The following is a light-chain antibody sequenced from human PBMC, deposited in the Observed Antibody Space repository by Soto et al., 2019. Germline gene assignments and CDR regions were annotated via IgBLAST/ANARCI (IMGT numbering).Light chain of an antibody. J-gene: IGKJ1*01. Sequence: DTVTTQTPRSSPFPLGQPACISCICSQNLVHSDRNTYLNWLQQRPGQPPRLLMYKVSSRFFGVPDRFSGSGAGTHFTLKINRVEAEDVGVYYCMQVTQPTWTFGQGTKVDIK. V-gene: IGKV2-24*01. CDR1: QNLVHSDRNTY. CDR2: KVS. CDR3: MQVTQPTWT.